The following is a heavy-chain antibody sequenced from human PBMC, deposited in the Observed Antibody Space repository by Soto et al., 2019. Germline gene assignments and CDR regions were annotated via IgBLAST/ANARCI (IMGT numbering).Heavy chain of an antibody. J-gene: IGHJ4*02. CDR3: ARSHTVPGLRMYPYDY. D-gene: IGHD4-4*01. CDR2: IYDDGST. V-gene: IGHV4-39*01. Sequence: PKGKGLESIANIYDDGSTYYNPSLKSRVTISLDTSKNQFSLKLSSVTAAETAVYYCARSHTVPGLRMYPYDYAGQRTLVSVSS.